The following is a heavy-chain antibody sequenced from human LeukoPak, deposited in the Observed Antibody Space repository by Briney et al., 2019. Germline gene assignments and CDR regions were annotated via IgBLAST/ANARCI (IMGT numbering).Heavy chain of an antibody. D-gene: IGHD3-10*01. V-gene: IGHV4-59*01. J-gene: IGHJ4*02. Sequence: PAEPLSLTCTVSGGSISRYYWRWIRQPPGKGLEWIGYIYYSGSTNYNPSLKSRVTISVDTSKNQFSLKLSSVTAADTAVYYCARGLGEPHMVRGVNCGQGTLVTVAS. CDR1: GGSISRYY. CDR2: IYYSGST. CDR3: ARGLGEPHMVRGVN.